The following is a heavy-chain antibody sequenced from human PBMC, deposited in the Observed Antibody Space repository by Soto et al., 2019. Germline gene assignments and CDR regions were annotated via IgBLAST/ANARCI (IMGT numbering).Heavy chain of an antibody. Sequence: SETLSLTCNVSAASLAGYYWSWIRQPPGKGLEWIGRIYATGTTDYNPSLKSRLTMSVDMSKKQFSLTLRSVTAADTAMYYCVRDGTKNLRDWFDPWGQGILVTVSS. CDR2: IYATGTT. CDR1: AASLAGYY. V-gene: IGHV4-4*07. D-gene: IGHD1-1*01. J-gene: IGHJ5*02. CDR3: VRDGTKNLRDWFDP.